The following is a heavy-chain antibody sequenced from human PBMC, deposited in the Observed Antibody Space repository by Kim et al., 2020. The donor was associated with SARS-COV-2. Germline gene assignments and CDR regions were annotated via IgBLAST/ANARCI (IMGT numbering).Heavy chain of an antibody. CDR3: ARGYCSSTSCYNWGLDWFDP. Sequence: RVTISVDTSKNQFSLKLSSVTAADTAVYYCARGYCSSTSCYNWGLDWFDPWGQGTLVTVSS. J-gene: IGHJ5*02. V-gene: IGHV4-39*01. D-gene: IGHD2-2*02.